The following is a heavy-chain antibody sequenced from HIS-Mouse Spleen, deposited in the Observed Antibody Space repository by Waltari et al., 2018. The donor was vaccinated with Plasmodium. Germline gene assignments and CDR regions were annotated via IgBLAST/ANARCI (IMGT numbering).Heavy chain of an antibody. CDR2: IYGGGSN. Sequence: EVQLVETGGGLIQPGGSLRLSCAASGFTVSRNYWSWVRQAPGKGLQWVAVIYGGGSNSDADSGKGRVTISRDNSKNTLYLQMNSLSAEDTAVYYCARAAIAWGSPYYFDYWGQGTLVTVSS. CDR1: GFTVSRNY. V-gene: IGHV3-53*02. D-gene: IGHD7-27*01. J-gene: IGHJ4*02. CDR3: ARAAIAWGSPYYFDY.